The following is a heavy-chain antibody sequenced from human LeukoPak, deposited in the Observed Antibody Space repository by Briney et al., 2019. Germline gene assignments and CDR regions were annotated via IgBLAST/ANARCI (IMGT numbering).Heavy chain of an antibody. CDR1: GGSISSSSYY. V-gene: IGHV4-39*07. J-gene: IGHJ4*02. CDR3: ARSLAVGYFDY. CDR2: IYYSGST. Sequence: SETLSLTCTVSGGSISSSSYYWGWIRQPPGKGLEWIRSIYYSGSTYYNPSLKSRVTISVDTSENQFSLKLSSVTAADTAVYYCARSLAVGYFDYWGQGTLVTVSS. D-gene: IGHD2-15*01.